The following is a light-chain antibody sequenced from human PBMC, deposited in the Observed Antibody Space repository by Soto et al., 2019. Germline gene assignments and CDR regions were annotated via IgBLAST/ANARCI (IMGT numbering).Light chain of an antibody. CDR2: DVS. V-gene: IGLV2-14*01. CDR1: SSDVGGYNY. Sequence: QSALTQPASVSGSPGQSITISCTGTSSDVGGYNYVSWYQQRPGKAPKLMIYDVSNRPSGVSNRFSGSKSANTASLTISGLQAEDEADYYCSSYTSSSTRVFGTGTKVTVL. CDR3: SSYTSSSTRV. J-gene: IGLJ1*01.